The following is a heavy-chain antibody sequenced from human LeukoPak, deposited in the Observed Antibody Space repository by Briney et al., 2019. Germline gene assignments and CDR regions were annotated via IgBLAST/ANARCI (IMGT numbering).Heavy chain of an antibody. CDR2: INHSGST. CDR1: GGSFSGYY. CDR3: ARGGDNWNSDFDY. V-gene: IGHV4-34*01. D-gene: IGHD1-7*01. J-gene: IGHJ4*02. Sequence: PSETLSLTCAVYGGSFSGYYWSWIRQPPGKGLEWMGEINHSGSTNYNPSLKSRVTISVDTSKNQFSLKLSSVTAADTAVYYCARGGDNWNSDFDYWGQGTLVTVSS.